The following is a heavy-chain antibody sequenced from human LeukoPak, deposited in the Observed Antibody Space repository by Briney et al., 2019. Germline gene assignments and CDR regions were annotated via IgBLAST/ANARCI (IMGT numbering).Heavy chain of an antibody. Sequence: GGSLRLSCAASGFTFSNAWMSWVRQAPGKGLEWVGRIKSKSDGETTDYAAPVKGRFAISRDDSKNTLYLRMNSLKTEDTAVYYCATDKGARDYWGQGTLVTVSS. J-gene: IGHJ4*02. CDR3: ATDKGARDY. CDR2: IKSKSDGETT. V-gene: IGHV3-15*01. D-gene: IGHD4/OR15-4a*01. CDR1: GFTFSNAW.